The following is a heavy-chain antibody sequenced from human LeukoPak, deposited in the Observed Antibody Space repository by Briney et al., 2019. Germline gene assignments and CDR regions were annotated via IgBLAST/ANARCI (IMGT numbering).Heavy chain of an antibody. D-gene: IGHD3-10*01. J-gene: IGHJ4*02. CDR3: AKPSRIQKGLLWFGADY. CDR2: IKEDGSET. Sequence: GGSLSLSCAVSGFLFKKYWMNGVRQAPGKGGECLANIKEDGSETYYAGSVKGRFTISRDNPKNLLFLQINSLRVEDTAGDYCAKPSRIQKGLLWFGADYWGQGTLVTVSS. V-gene: IGHV3-7*01. CDR1: GFLFKKYW.